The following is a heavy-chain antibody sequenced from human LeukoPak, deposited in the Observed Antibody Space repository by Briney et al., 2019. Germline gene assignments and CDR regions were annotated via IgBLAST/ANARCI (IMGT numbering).Heavy chain of an antibody. CDR1: GYTFTGYY. Sequence: GASVKVSCKASGYTFTGYYMHWVRQAPGQGLEWMGWINPNSGGTNYAQKFQGRVTMTRDTSISTAYMELRSLRSDDTAVYYCARDPIVGATIDYWGQGTLVTVSS. J-gene: IGHJ4*02. CDR3: ARDPIVGATIDY. D-gene: IGHD1-26*01. CDR2: INPNSGGT. V-gene: IGHV1-2*02.